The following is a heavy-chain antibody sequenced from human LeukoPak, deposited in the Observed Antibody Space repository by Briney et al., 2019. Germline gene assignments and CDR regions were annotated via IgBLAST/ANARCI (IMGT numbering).Heavy chain of an antibody. J-gene: IGHJ4*02. CDR1: GFTFSSFE. CDR2: ISSSSSYI. CDR3: ARGTIWYGVVAYYFDY. D-gene: IGHD3-3*01. V-gene: IGHV3-21*01. Sequence: GGSLRLSCGASGFTFSSFEMNWVRQAPGKGLEWVSSISSSSSYIYYADSVKGRFTISRDNAKNSLYLQMNSLRAEDTAVYYCARGTIWYGVVAYYFDYWGQGTLVTVSS.